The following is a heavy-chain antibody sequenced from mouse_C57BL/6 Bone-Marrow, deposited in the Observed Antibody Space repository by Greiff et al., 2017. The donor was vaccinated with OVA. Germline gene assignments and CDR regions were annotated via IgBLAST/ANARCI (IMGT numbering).Heavy chain of an antibody. CDR1: GFSLTSYG. CDR2: IWRGGST. J-gene: IGHJ1*03. D-gene: IGHD4-1*01. CDR3: AKDNWDSWYFDV. Sequence: QVQLQQSGPGLVQPSQSLSITCTVSGFSLTSYGVHWVRQPPGKGLEWLGVIWRGGSTDYNAAFISRLSISKDNSKSQVFFKMNSLQADDTAIYYCAKDNWDSWYFDVWGTGTTVTVSS. V-gene: IGHV2-4*01.